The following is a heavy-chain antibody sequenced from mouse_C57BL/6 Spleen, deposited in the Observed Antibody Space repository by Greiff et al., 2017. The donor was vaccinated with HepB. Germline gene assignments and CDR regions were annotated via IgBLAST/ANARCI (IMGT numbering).Heavy chain of an antibody. CDR3: ARERPHDYDAAMDY. J-gene: IGHJ4*01. CDR1: GYTFTDYY. D-gene: IGHD2-4*01. Sequence: EVKLQQSGPELVKPGASVKISCKASGYTFTDYYMNWVKQSHGKSLEWIGDINPNNGGTSYNQKFKGKATLTVDKSSSTAYMELRSLTSEDSAVYYCARERPHDYDAAMDYWGQGTSVTVSS. V-gene: IGHV1-26*01. CDR2: INPNNGGT.